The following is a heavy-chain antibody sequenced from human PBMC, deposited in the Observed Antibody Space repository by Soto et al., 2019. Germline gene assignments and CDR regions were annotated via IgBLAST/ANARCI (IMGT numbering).Heavy chain of an antibody. V-gene: IGHV3-7*01. CDR2: IKQDGSEK. Sequence: EVQLVESGGGLVQPGGSLRLSCAASGFTFSSYWMSWVRQAPGKGLERVANIKQDGSEKYYVDSVKGRFTASRDNAENSLYLQMNSLRAEDTAVYYCARDHSRTYGSGYYPGSYWGQGTLVTVSS. CDR3: ARDHSRTYGSGYYPGSY. J-gene: IGHJ4*02. D-gene: IGHD6-19*01. CDR1: GFTFSSYW.